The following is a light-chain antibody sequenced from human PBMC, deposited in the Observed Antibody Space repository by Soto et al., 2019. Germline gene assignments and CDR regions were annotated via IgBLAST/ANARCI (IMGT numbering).Light chain of an antibody. CDR1: HDASNA. CDR2: AAS. V-gene: IGKV1-13*02. J-gene: IGKJ5*01. Sequence: AIQLTQSPSSLSASVGDRVTITCRASHDASNAVAWYQHKPGKAPTLLLYAASTLQSGVPSRFSGSGSGTYFTLTISSLQAEDFASYVCQQCKSDPLTFGQGTRVEIK. CDR3: QQCKSDPLT.